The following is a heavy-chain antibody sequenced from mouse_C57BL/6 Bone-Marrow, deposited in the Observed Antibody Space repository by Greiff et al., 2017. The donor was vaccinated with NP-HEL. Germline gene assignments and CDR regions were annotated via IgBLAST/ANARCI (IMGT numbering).Heavy chain of an antibody. CDR2: IYPGSGST. CDR3: GGIDY. CDR1: GYTFTSYW. V-gene: IGHV1-55*01. Sequence: QVQLQQPGAELVKPGASVKMSCKASGYTFTSYWITWVKQRPGQGLEWIGDIYPGSGSTNYNEKFKSKATLTADTSSSTAYMQLSSLTSEDSAVYYCGGIDYWGQGTTLTVSS. J-gene: IGHJ2*01.